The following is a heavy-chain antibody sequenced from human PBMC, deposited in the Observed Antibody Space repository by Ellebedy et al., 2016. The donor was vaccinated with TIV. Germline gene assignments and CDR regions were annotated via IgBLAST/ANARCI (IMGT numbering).Heavy chain of an antibody. CDR3: ARHGPQWFDAFDL. CDR1: GVSITSHF. J-gene: IGHJ3*01. V-gene: IGHV4-4*07. D-gene: IGHD3-22*01. CDR2: IFSSGTT. Sequence: SETLSLTCTVSGVSITSHFWSWIRQPAGKGLEWIGRIFSSGTTNYNPSLKSRVTMSRDTSKDQFSLKLSSVTAADTAVYYCARHGPQWFDAFDLWGLGTLVTVSS.